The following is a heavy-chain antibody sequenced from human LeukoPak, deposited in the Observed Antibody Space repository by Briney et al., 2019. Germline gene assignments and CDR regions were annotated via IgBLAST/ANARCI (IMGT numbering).Heavy chain of an antibody. J-gene: IGHJ3*02. V-gene: IGHV4-31*03. D-gene: IGHD5-18*01. CDR3: ARDRGYSYGPVFAFDI. CDR1: GGSISRGGYY. Sequence: SETLSLTCTVSGGSISRGGYYWSWIRQHPGKGLEWIGYIYYSGSTYYNPSLKSRVTISVDTSKNQFSLKLSSVTAADTAVYYCARDRGYSYGPVFAFDIWGQGTMVTVSS. CDR2: IYYSGST.